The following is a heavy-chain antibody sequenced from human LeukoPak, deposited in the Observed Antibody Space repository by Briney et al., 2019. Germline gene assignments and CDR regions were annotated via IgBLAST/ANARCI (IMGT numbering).Heavy chain of an antibody. CDR3: AKDRAAAGTRNWFDP. V-gene: IGHV3-30*02. Sequence: PGGSLRLSCAASGFTFNTYGLHWVRQAPGKGLEWVAFIRYDGSNKYYADSVKGRFTISRDNSKNTLYLQMNSLRAEDTAVYYCAKDRAAAGTRNWFDPWGQGTLVTVSS. D-gene: IGHD6-13*01. CDR2: IRYDGSNK. J-gene: IGHJ5*02. CDR1: GFTFNTYG.